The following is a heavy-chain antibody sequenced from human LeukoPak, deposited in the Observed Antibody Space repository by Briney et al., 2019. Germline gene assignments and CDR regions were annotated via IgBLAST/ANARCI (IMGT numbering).Heavy chain of an antibody. D-gene: IGHD3-16*02. CDR3: AKDRGLRLGELSLSTDRVFDY. V-gene: IGHV3-23*01. Sequence: PGGSLRLSCVASGFTFYSYAMSWVRQAPGKGLEWVSGISGSGASTYCADSVKGRFTISRDNSKNTLYLQMNSLRAEDTAVYYCAKDRGLRLGELSLSTDRVFDYWGQGTLVTVSS. CDR2: ISGSGAST. CDR1: GFTFYSYA. J-gene: IGHJ4*02.